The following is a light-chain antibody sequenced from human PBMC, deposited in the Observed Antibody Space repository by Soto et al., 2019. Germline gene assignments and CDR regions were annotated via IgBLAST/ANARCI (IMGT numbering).Light chain of an antibody. CDR2: TTS. V-gene: IGKV1-39*01. Sequence: DIRMTQSPSSLSASVGDRVTIPCRASQSIRTFLNWYQLKPGKAPKLLIYTTSNLQSGVPSRFSGSGSGTDFTLTISSLQPEDFATYYCQQSYSMPLPFGGGTKVEIK. CDR1: QSIRTF. CDR3: QQSYSMPLP. J-gene: IGKJ4*01.